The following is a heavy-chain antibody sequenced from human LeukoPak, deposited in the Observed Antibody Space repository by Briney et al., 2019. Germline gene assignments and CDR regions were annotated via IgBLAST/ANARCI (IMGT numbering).Heavy chain of an antibody. Sequence: ASVKVSCKASGYTFTSYYMHWVRQAPGQGLEWMGKINPSGGSTSYAQKFQGRVTMTRDTSTSTAYMELSSLRSEDTAVYYCARGREMATINSWFDPWGQGTLVTVSS. V-gene: IGHV1-46*01. CDR1: GYTFTSYY. J-gene: IGHJ5*02. D-gene: IGHD5-24*01. CDR2: INPSGGST. CDR3: ARGREMATINSWFDP.